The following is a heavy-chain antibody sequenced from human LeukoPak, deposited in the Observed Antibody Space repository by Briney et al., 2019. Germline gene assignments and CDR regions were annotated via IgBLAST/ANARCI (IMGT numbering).Heavy chain of an antibody. CDR3: ASEGYGSGSYYSAAWFDP. J-gene: IGHJ5*02. V-gene: IGHV4-4*07. CDR1: GGFISSYY. CDR2: IYTSGST. D-gene: IGHD3-10*01. Sequence: SETLSLTCTVSGGFISSYYWSWIRQPAGKGLEWIGRIYTSGSTNYNPSLKSRVTMSVDTSKNQFSLKLSSVTAADTAVYYCASEGYGSGSYYSAAWFDPWGQGTLVTVSS.